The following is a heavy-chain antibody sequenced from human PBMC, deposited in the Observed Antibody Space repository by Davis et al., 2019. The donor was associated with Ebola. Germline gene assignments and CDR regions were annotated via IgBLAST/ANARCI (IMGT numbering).Heavy chain of an antibody. J-gene: IGHJ4*02. V-gene: IGHV4-59*08. D-gene: IGHD2-15*01. CDR3: ARHGGAGGILDH. CDR1: GGSMSSYY. CDR2: IYYSGST. Sequence: PSETLSLTCTVSGGSMSSYYWGWIRQPPEKGLEWIGYIYYSGSTKYNPSLESRVTISLDTSKNQFSLNLISVTAADTAVYYCARHGGAGGILDHWGQGTLVTVSS.